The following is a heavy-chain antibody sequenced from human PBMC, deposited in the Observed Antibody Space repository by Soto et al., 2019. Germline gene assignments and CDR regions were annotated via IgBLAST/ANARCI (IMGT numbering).Heavy chain of an antibody. D-gene: IGHD5-12*01. CDR3: AREFRDIVATVGRYYYYGMDV. CDR1: GYTFTSYD. CDR2: MNPNSGNT. V-gene: IGHV1-8*01. J-gene: IGHJ6*02. Sequence: ASVKVSCKASGYTFTSYDINWVRQATGQGLEWMGWMNPNSGNTGYAQKFQGRVTMTRSTSISTAYMELSSLRSEDTAVYYCAREFRDIVATVGRYYYYGMDVWGQGTTVTVSS.